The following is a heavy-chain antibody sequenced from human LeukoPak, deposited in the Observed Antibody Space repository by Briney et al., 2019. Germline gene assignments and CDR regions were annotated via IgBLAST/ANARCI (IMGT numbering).Heavy chain of an antibody. D-gene: IGHD3-22*01. CDR3: ARGISYYYDSSGYYFDY. Sequence: ASVKVSCKASGYTFTSYGISWVRQAPGQGLEWMGWISAYSGNTNYAQKLQGRVTMTTDTSTSTAYMELRSLRSDDTAVYYCARGISYYYDSSGYYFDYWGQGTLVTVSS. CDR2: ISAYSGNT. V-gene: IGHV1-18*01. CDR1: GYTFTSYG. J-gene: IGHJ4*02.